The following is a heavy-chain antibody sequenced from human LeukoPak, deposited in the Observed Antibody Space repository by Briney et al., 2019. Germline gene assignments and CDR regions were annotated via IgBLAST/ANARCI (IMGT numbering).Heavy chain of an antibody. CDR3: ARETAYAFDI. D-gene: IGHD5-18*01. CDR1: GFTFSSYA. V-gene: IGHV3-30-3*01. CDR2: ISYDGSNK. Sequence: GGSLRLSCAASGFTFSSYAMHWVRQAPGKGLEWVAVISYDGSNKYYADSVKGRFTISRDNSKNTLYLQMNSLRAEDTAVYYCARETAYAFDIWGQGTMVTVSP. J-gene: IGHJ3*02.